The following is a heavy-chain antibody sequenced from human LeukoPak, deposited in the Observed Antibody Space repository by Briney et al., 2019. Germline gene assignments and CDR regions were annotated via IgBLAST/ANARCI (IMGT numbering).Heavy chain of an antibody. CDR1: GYSFTSYW. Sequence: GESLKISCKGSGYSFTSYWIGWVRQMPGKGLEWMGIIYPGDSDTRYSPSFQGQVTISADKSISTAYLQWSSLKASDTAMYYCARIAAARNYYYYMDVWGKGTTVTISS. D-gene: IGHD6-13*01. V-gene: IGHV5-51*01. J-gene: IGHJ6*03. CDR2: IYPGDSDT. CDR3: ARIAAARNYYYYMDV.